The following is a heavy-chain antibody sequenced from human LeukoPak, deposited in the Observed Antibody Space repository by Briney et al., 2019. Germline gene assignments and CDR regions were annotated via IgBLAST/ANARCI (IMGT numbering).Heavy chain of an antibody. V-gene: IGHV3-30*03. J-gene: IGHJ4*02. Sequence: GGSLRLSCAASGFTFSSYGMHWVRQAPGKGLEWVSLISDDGTNKDYTDSVKGRFTISRDNSKNTLYLQMNSLRAEDTAVYYCARWADDSGIYYIASWGQGSLVIVSS. CDR2: ISDDGTNK. D-gene: IGHD3-10*01. CDR3: ARWADDSGIYYIAS. CDR1: GFTFSSYG.